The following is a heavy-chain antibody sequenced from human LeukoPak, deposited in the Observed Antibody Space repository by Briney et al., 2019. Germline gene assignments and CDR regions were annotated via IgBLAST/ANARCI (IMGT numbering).Heavy chain of an antibody. J-gene: IGHJ5*02. CDR1: GYSFTSYW. CDR2: IYPGDSDT. D-gene: IGHD3-10*01. CDR3: ARGYGSGSYYNWFEP. Sequence: PGESLKICCKGSGYSFTSYWIGWVRQIPGKGLEWMGIIYPGDSDTRYSPSFQGQVTISADKSISTAYLQWSSLKASDTAMYYCARGYGSGSYYNWFEPWGQGTLVTVSS. V-gene: IGHV5-51*01.